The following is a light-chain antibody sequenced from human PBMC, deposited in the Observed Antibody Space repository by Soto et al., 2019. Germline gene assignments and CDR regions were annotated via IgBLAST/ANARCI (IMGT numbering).Light chain of an antibody. Sequence: DIQLTQSPSFLSASVGDRVTITCRASQAITNSLAWYHQKPGKTPKFLISTASTLQSGVPSRFSGTGSGTEFTLTISGLQPEDFATYYCQQFNSYPLTFGQGTRLEI. J-gene: IGKJ5*01. CDR1: QAITNS. CDR3: QQFNSYPLT. CDR2: TAS. V-gene: IGKV1-9*01.